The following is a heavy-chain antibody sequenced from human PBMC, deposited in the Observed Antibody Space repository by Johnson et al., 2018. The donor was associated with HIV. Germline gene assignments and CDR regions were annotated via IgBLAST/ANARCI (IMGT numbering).Heavy chain of an antibody. CDR2: IWYDGSNK. D-gene: IGHD6-6*01. Sequence: QVQLVESGGGVVQPGRSLRLSCAASGFTFSSYGMHWVRQAPGKGLEWVAVIWYDGSNKYYADSVKGRFTISRDNSKNTLYLQMNSLRAEDTAVYYCARPIAARDAFDIWGQGTMVTVSS. CDR1: GFTFSSYG. J-gene: IGHJ3*02. CDR3: ARPIAARDAFDI. V-gene: IGHV3-33*01.